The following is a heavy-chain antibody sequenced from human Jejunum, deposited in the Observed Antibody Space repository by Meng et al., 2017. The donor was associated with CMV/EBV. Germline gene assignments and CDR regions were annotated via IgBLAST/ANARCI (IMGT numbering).Heavy chain of an antibody. V-gene: IGHV3-21*04. CDR2: ISSSSSYI. CDR3: ASPYDDSGYYSGY. J-gene: IGHJ4*02. D-gene: IGHD3-22*01. CDR1: GLTFSSNA. Sequence: ASGLTFSSNAMNWVRQAPGKGLEWVSCISSSSSYIYYADSVKGRFTISRDNAKNSLYLQMNSLRAEDTAVYYCASPYDDSGYYSGYWGQGTLVTVSS.